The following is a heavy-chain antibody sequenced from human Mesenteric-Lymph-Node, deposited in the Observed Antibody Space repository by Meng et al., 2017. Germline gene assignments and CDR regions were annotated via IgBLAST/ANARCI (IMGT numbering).Heavy chain of an antibody. D-gene: IGHD2-15*01. Sequence: GESLKISCAASGFIFNDHYMNWIRQVPGKGLEWVSVIYSGGSTYYADSVKGRFTISRDNSKNTLYLQMNSLRAEDTAVYYCARVGKYCSGGSCYSSFDYWGQGTLVTVSS. CDR3: ARVGKYCSGGSCYSSFDY. J-gene: IGHJ4*02. CDR1: GFIFNDHY. V-gene: IGHV3-53*01. CDR2: IYSGGST.